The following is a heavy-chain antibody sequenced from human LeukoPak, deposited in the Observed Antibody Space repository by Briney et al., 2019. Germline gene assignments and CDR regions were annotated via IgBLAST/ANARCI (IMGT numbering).Heavy chain of an antibody. CDR2: SYYTGRT. D-gene: IGHD1-14*01. CDR3: ARTQYNNSPRAYGMDV. CDR1: GGSISSFY. J-gene: IGHJ6*02. V-gene: IGHV4-59*08. Sequence: SETLSLTCTVSGGSISSFYWSWIRQPPGKGLEWIGYSYYTGRTNYNPSLKSRATISVDTSQSQFSLKLTSVTAADTAIYYRARTQYNNSPRAYGMDVWGQGTTVTVSS.